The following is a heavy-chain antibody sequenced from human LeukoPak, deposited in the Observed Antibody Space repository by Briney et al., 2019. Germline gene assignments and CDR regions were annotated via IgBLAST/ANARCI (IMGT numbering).Heavy chain of an antibody. V-gene: IGHV3-30-3*01. CDR1: GFTFSSYW. Sequence: GGSLRLSCAASGFTFSSYWMSWVRQAPGKGLEWVAVISYDGSNKYYADSVKGRFTISRDNSKNTLHLQMNSLRAEDTAVYYCATLPVGYCSSTSCRSKFDYWGQGTLVTVSS. J-gene: IGHJ4*02. CDR3: ATLPVGYCSSTSCRSKFDY. CDR2: ISYDGSNK. D-gene: IGHD2-2*03.